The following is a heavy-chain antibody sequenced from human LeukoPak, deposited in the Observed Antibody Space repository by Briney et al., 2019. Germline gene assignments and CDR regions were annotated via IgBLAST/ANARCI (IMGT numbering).Heavy chain of an antibody. CDR2: ISSSSSYI. Sequence: GGPLRLSCAASGFTFSSYSMNWVRQAPGKGLEWVSSISSSSSYIYYADSVKGRFTISRDNAKNSLYLQMNSLRAEDTAVYYCARVWGHYDSSGSSVDYWGQGTLGPVSS. V-gene: IGHV3-21*01. J-gene: IGHJ4*02. CDR1: GFTFSSYS. CDR3: ARVWGHYDSSGSSVDY. D-gene: IGHD3-22*01.